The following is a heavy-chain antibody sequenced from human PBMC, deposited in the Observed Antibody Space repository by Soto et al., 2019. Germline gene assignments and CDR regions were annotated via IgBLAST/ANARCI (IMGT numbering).Heavy chain of an antibody. V-gene: IGHV2-5*01. Sequence: GSGPTLVNPTQTLTLTCTFSGFSLSTSGVGVGWIRQPPGKALEWLALIYWNDDKRYSPSLKSRLTITKDTSKNQVVLTMTNMDPVDTATYYCAHREQQLVPDAFDIWGQGTMVTVSS. CDR2: IYWNDDK. D-gene: IGHD6-13*01. CDR3: AHREQQLVPDAFDI. CDR1: GFSLSTSGVG. J-gene: IGHJ3*02.